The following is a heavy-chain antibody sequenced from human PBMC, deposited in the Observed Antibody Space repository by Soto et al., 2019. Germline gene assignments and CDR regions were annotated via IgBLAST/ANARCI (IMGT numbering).Heavy chain of an antibody. V-gene: IGHV3-30*18. CDR2: ISYDGSNK. CDR3: AKVKYSSSWQTPYYYYGMDV. J-gene: IGHJ6*02. CDR1: GFTFSSYG. Sequence: QVQLVESGGGVVQPGRSLRLSCAASGFTFSSYGMHWVRQAPGKGLEWVAVISYDGSNKYYADSVKGRFTISRDKSKNTLYLQMNSLRAEDTAVYYCAKVKYSSSWQTPYYYYGMDVWGQGTTVTVSS. D-gene: IGHD6-13*01.